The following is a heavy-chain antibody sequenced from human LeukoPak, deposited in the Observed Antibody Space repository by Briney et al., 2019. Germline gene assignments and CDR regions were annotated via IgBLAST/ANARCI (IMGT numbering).Heavy chain of an antibody. D-gene: IGHD2-8*01. V-gene: IGHV3-48*03. CDR3: ARGGIVPDY. CDR1: GFTFSSYE. Sequence: GSLRLSCAASGFTFSSYEMNWVRQAPGKGLEWVSYISSSGSTIYYADSVKGRFTMSRDNAKYSLYLQMNSLRAEDTAVYYCARGGIVPDYWGQGTLVTVSS. CDR2: ISSSGSTI. J-gene: IGHJ4*02.